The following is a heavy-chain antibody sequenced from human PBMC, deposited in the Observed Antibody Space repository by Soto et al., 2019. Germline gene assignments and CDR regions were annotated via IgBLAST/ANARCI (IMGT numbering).Heavy chain of an antibody. D-gene: IGHD6-13*01. Sequence: SVKVSCKASGYPYTSYGIHLVRQAPGQRLEWMGWINAANGDTKYAPKFQGRVTITRDTSASTAYMALSSLRSEDTAVYYCVRRHVSATGIDWFDPWGQGTLVTVSS. J-gene: IGHJ5*02. CDR1: GYPYTSYG. CDR2: INAANGDT. V-gene: IGHV1-3*01. CDR3: VRRHVSATGIDWFDP.